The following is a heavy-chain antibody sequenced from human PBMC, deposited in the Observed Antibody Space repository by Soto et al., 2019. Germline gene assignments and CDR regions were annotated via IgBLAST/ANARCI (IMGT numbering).Heavy chain of an antibody. CDR3: AREGRGSSRYYFYY. CDR2: ISYDGSNK. D-gene: IGHD1-26*01. V-gene: IGHV3-30-3*01. J-gene: IGHJ4*02. Sequence: QVQLVESGGGVVKPGRSLRLSCAASGFTFSSYAMQWVRQAPGKVLEWVAVISYDGSNKYYADSVKGRFTISRDKSKNKLYLQMNSLRAEDTAVYYCAREGRGSSRYYFYYWGQGTMVTVSS. CDR1: GFTFSSYA.